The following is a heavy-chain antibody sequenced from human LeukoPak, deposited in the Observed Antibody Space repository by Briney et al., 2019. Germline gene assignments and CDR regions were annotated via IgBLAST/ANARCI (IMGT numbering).Heavy chain of an antibody. V-gene: IGHV3-30*04. D-gene: IGHD3-10*01. CDR1: GFTFSSYA. J-gene: IGHJ4*02. CDR3: ARGVLLWSRDYFDY. Sequence: GRSLRLSCAASGFTFSSYAMHWVRQAPGKGLEWVAVISYDGSNKYYADSVKGRFTISRDNSKNTLYLQMNSLRAEDTAVYYRARGVLLWSRDYFDYWGQGTLVTVSS. CDR2: ISYDGSNK.